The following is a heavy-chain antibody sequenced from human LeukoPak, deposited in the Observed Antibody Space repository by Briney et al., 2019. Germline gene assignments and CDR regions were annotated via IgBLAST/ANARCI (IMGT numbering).Heavy chain of an antibody. Sequence: SETLSLTCAVYGGSFSGYYWSWIRQPPGKGLEWIGEINHSGSTNYNPSLKSRVTISVDTSKNQFSLKLSSVTAADTAVYYCARGAGYCSSTSCYGTGLSFDYWGQGTLVTVSS. CDR3: ARGAGYCSSTSCYGTGLSFDY. CDR2: INHSGST. D-gene: IGHD2-2*01. V-gene: IGHV4-34*01. J-gene: IGHJ4*02. CDR1: GGSFSGYY.